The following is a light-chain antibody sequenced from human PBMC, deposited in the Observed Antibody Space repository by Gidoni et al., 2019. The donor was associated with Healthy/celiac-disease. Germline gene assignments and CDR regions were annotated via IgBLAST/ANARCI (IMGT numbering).Light chain of an antibody. Sequence: ELVLTQSPGTLSLSPGERATLSCRASQSVSSSYLAWYQQKPGQAPRRLIYGASSRATGIPDRFSGSGSGTDFTLTISRLEPEDFAVYYCQQYGSSPPLTFXGXTKVEIK. J-gene: IGKJ4*01. CDR1: QSVSSSY. CDR2: GAS. V-gene: IGKV3-20*01. CDR3: QQYGSSPPLT.